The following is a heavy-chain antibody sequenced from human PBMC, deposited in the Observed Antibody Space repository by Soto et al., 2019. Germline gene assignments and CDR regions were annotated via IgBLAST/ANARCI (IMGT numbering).Heavy chain of an antibody. CDR3: ARDNNWAFKFGGSTSYYRMDV. Sequence: QVQLVQSGAEVKKPGSSVKVSCEASGGTFNTHAISWVRQAPGQGLEWMGGIIPIFGTANYAQKFQGRVTITADVSTKTAYMELRGLRSEDTAVYYCARDNNWAFKFGGSTSYYRMDVWGQGTTVTVSS. CDR1: GGTFNTHA. D-gene: IGHD3-10*01. CDR2: IIPIFGTA. V-gene: IGHV1-69*01. J-gene: IGHJ6*02.